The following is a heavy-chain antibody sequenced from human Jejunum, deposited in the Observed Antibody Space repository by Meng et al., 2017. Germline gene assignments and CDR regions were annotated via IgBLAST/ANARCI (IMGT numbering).Heavy chain of an antibody. Sequence: QVQLVQSGAKVKKPGAPVTVPCKASGYSLYIHWVRLRPGEGLEWMGRINPRTGDTKSAQSFQGRVTMTRDTSTSTFSMDLSSLTTDDSAVYFCARESADGGSFDYWGQGTLVTVSS. CDR2: INPRTGDT. D-gene: IGHD2-15*01. V-gene: IGHV1-2*06. CDR3: ARESADGGSFDY. J-gene: IGHJ4*02. CDR1: GYSLY.